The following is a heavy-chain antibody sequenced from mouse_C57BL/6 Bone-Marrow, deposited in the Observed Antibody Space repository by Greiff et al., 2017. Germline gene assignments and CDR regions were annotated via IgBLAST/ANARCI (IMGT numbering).Heavy chain of an antibody. Sequence: EVKLVESGGGLVKPGGSLKLSCAASGFTFSSYAMSWVRQTPEKRLEWVATISDGGSYTYYPDNVKGRFTISRDNAKNNLYLQMSHLKSEDTAMYYCARYDYDDWCAYWGQGTLVTVSA. CDR2: ISDGGSYT. D-gene: IGHD2-4*01. CDR3: ARYDYDDWCAY. V-gene: IGHV5-4*03. CDR1: GFTFSSYA. J-gene: IGHJ3*01.